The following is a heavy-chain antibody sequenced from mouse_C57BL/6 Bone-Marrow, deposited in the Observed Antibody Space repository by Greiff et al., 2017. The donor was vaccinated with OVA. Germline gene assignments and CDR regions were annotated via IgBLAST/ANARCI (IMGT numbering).Heavy chain of an antibody. CDR1: GYTFTSYW. J-gene: IGHJ1*03. V-gene: IGHV1-52*01. CDR2: IDPSDSET. Sequence: VQLQQPGAELVRPGSSVKLSCKASGYTFTSYWMHWVKQRPIQGLEWIGNIDPSDSETHYNQKFKDKATLTVDKSSSTAYMQLSSLTSEDSAVYYCARRHYGSTSYWYFDVWGTGTTVTVSS. D-gene: IGHD1-1*01. CDR3: ARRHYGSTSYWYFDV.